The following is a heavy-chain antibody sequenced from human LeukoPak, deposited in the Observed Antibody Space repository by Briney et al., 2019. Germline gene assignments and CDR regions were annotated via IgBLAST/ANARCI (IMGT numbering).Heavy chain of an antibody. CDR2: TYPIDSDT. CDR1: GYSFTNYW. CDR3: ARHIPPPRCSSTSCQPGNWFDP. D-gene: IGHD2-2*01. V-gene: IGHV5-51*01. Sequence: GESLKISCKGSGYSFTNYWIAWVRQMPGKGLECMGITYPIDSDTRYSPSFQGQVTISADKSISTAYLQWSSLKASDTAMYYCARHIPPPRCSSTSCQPGNWFDPWGQGTLVTVSS. J-gene: IGHJ5*02.